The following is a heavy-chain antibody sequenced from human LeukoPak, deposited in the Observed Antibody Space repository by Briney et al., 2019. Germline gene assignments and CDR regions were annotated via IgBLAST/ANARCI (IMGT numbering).Heavy chain of an antibody. J-gene: IGHJ5*02. D-gene: IGHD5-24*01. Sequence: GESLKISCKGSGYSFTSYRIGWVRQMPGKGLEWMGIIYPGDSDTRYSPSFQGQVTISAVKSISTAYLQWSSLKASDTAMYYCALRIEMATTNWFDPWGQGTLVTVSS. CDR2: IYPGDSDT. CDR3: ALRIEMATTNWFDP. CDR1: GYSFTSYR. V-gene: IGHV5-51*01.